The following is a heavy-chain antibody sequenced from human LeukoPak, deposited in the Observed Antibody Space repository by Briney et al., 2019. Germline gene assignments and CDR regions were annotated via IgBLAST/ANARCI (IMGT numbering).Heavy chain of an antibody. D-gene: IGHD3-10*01. CDR1: GGSFSGYY. J-gene: IGHJ6*02. CDR2: INHSGST. CDR3: ARDGSVPSTYYYGSGSSGYYYYGMDV. V-gene: IGHV4-34*01. Sequence: SETLSLTCAVYGGSFSGYYWSWIRQPPGKGLEWIGEINHSGSTNYNPSLKSRVTISVDTSKNQFSLKLSSVTAADTAVYYCARDGSVPSTYYYGSGSSGYYYYGMDVWGQGTTVTVSS.